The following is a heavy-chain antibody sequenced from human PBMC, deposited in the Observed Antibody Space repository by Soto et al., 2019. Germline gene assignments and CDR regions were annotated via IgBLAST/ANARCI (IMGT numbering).Heavy chain of an antibody. CDR3: ARDRGLRFPNWFDP. D-gene: IGHD5-12*01. CDR2: ISSSSSYI. J-gene: IGHJ5*02. Sequence: VGSLRLSCAASGFTFSSYSMNWVRQAPGKGLEWVSSISSSSSYIYYADSVKGRFTISRDNAKNSLYLQMNSLRAEDTAVYYCARDRGLRFPNWFDPWGQGTLVTVSS. CDR1: GFTFSSYS. V-gene: IGHV3-21*01.